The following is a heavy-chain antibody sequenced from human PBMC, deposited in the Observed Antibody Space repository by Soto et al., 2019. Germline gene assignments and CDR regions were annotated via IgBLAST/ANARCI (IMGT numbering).Heavy chain of an antibody. CDR3: TTGSVEGF. Sequence: EVQLVDSGGGLVKPGGSLRLSCEASGFSVSKAWMNWVRLAPGKGLEWVGRIKTRDEGETTNYAAPVKGRFTISRDDSKNTLYLQMNSLKTEDTAVYYCTTGSVEGFWGQGTTVTVSS. CDR2: IKTRDEGETT. D-gene: IGHD2-15*01. J-gene: IGHJ6*02. CDR1: GFSVSKAW. V-gene: IGHV3-15*07.